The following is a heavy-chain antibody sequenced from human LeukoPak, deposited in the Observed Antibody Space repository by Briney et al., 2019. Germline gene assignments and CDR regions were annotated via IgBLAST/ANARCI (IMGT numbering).Heavy chain of an antibody. CDR3: ARESYSPSSGPFNL. D-gene: IGHD6-6*01. Sequence: SETLSLTCTVSGYSISSGYYWGWIRQAPGKGLEWIGSIYHSGSTYYNPSLKSRVTISVDTSKNQFSLKLSSVTAADTAVYYCARESYSPSSGPFNLWGQGTMVTVSS. J-gene: IGHJ3*01. V-gene: IGHV4-38-2*02. CDR1: GYSISSGYY. CDR2: IYHSGST.